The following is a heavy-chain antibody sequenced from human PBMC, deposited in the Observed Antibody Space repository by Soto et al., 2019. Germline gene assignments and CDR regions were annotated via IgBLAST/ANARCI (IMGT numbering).Heavy chain of an antibody. Sequence: QVQLVQSGAEAKEPGASVKLSCKASGYTFTNYDINWVRQATGQGLEWMGWMNPNSGNAGSAQKFQDRVTMTRSPSKNTFYMELSSLISEDTAVYYCARALADPSGGEDGYYYYMDVWGKGTTVTVSS. V-gene: IGHV1-8*01. CDR1: GYTFTNYD. CDR2: MNPNSGNA. D-gene: IGHD4-17*01. CDR3: ARALADPSGGEDGYYYYMDV. J-gene: IGHJ6*03.